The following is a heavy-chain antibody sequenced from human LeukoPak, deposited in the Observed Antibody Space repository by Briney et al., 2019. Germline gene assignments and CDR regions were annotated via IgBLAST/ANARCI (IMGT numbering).Heavy chain of an antibody. J-gene: IGHJ4*02. D-gene: IGHD6-19*01. V-gene: IGHV3-30*02. CDR1: GFTFSSYG. CDR2: IQYDGSNK. CDR3: ARDRGSGWSPLMYFDY. Sequence: PGGSLRLSCAASGFTFSSYGMHWVRKAPGKGLEWVAFIQYDGSNKYYADSVKGRFTISRDNSKNTLYLQMNSLRAEDTAVYYCARDRGSGWSPLMYFDYWGQGTLVTVSS.